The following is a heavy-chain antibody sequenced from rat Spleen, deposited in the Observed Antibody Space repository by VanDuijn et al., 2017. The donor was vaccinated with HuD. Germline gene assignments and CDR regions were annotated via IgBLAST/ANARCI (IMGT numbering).Heavy chain of an antibody. D-gene: IGHD1-1*01. CDR1: GFTFSSFP. CDR3: ARLVWTVVTGYYFDY. J-gene: IGHJ2*01. Sequence: EVQLVESGGGLVQPGRSVKLSCAASGFTFSSFPMAWVRQAPTKGLEWVATISTRGGSTYYRDSVKGRFTISRDNAKSTLSLQMNILRSEDTATYYCARLVWTVVTGYYFDYWGQGVMVTVSS. V-gene: IGHV5-46*01. CDR2: ISTRGGST.